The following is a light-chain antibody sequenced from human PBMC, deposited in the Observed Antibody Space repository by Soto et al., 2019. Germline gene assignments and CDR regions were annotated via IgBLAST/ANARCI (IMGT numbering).Light chain of an antibody. Sequence: QAVVTQPPSVSGAPGQRVTISCTGSSSNIGAGYDVHWYQQRPGAAPKLLISANINRPSGVPDRFSGSKSGTSASLAITGLQADDEGEYYCQSYDSTLSARYVFGTGTKLTVL. V-gene: IGLV1-40*01. J-gene: IGLJ1*01. CDR1: SSNIGAGYD. CDR3: QSYDSTLSARYV. CDR2: ANI.